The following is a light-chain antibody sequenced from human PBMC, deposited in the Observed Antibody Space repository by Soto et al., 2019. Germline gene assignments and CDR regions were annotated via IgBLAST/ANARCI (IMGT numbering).Light chain of an antibody. Sequence: QSVLTLPPSVSGAPGQRVTISCTGSSSNIGAGYDVHWYQQLPGTAPKLLIYGNSNRPSGVPDRFSGSKSGTSASLAITGLQAEDEADYYCQSYDSSLSGWVVFGGGTKLTVL. CDR1: SSNIGAGYD. J-gene: IGLJ2*01. CDR3: QSYDSSLSGWVV. CDR2: GNS. V-gene: IGLV1-40*01.